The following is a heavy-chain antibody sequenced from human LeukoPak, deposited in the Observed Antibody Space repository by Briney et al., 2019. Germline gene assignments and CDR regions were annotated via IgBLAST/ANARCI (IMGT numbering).Heavy chain of an antibody. CDR3: ARGEGYGSGTVHFDY. D-gene: IGHD3-10*01. CDR1: GGSISSSNW. V-gene: IGHV4-4*02. Sequence: PSETLSLTCTVSGGSISSSNWWSWVRQPPGKGLEWIGEVYHSGATNYNPFLRSRVIISADRSSNQFSLRLNSVTAADTAVFYCARGEGYGSGTVHFDYWGRGILVTVSS. CDR2: VYHSGAT. J-gene: IGHJ4*02.